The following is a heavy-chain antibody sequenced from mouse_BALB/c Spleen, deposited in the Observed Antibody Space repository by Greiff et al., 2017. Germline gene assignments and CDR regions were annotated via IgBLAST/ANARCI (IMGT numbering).Heavy chain of an antibody. V-gene: IGHV1-7*01. J-gene: IGHJ4*01. CDR1: GYTFTSYW. CDR2: INPSTGYT. Sequence: QVQLKQSGAELAKPGASVKMSCKASGYTFTSYWMHWVKQRPGQGLEWIGYINPSTGYTEYNQKFKDKATLTADKSSSTAYMQLSSLTSEDSAVYYCARSDRYDEGMDYWGQGTSVTVSS. CDR3: ARSDRYDEGMDY. D-gene: IGHD2-14*01.